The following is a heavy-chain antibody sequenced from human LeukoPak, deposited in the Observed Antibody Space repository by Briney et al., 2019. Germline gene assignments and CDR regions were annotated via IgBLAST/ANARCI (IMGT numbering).Heavy chain of an antibody. J-gene: IGHJ1*01. CDR3: AILGPPADC. D-gene: IGHD3/OR15-3a*01. CDR1: GDSVSSKSAA. CDR2: TYYRSKWNN. Sequence: SQTLSLTCAISGDSVSSKSAAWHWIRQSPSRGLEWLGRTYYRSKWNNEYAVSLKGRITINPDISKTQFSLQLNSVTPEDTAVYYCAILGPPADCWGQGTLVTVSS. V-gene: IGHV6-1*01.